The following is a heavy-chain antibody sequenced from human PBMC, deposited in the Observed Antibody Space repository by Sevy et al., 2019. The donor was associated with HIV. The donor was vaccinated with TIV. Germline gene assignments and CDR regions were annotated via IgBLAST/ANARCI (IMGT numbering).Heavy chain of an antibody. J-gene: IGHJ4*02. V-gene: IGHV4-34*01. D-gene: IGHD6-6*01. CDR2: INHSGST. Sequence: SETLSLTCAVYGGSFSGYYWSWIRQPPGKGLEWIGEINHSGSTNYNPSLKSRVTISVDTSKNQFSLKLSSVTAADTAVYYSARGRGIAARQEWERDYWGQGTLVTVSS. CDR1: GGSFSGYY. CDR3: ARGRGIAARQEWERDY.